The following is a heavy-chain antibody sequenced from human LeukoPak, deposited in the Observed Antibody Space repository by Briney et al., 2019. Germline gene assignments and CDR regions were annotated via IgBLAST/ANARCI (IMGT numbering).Heavy chain of an antibody. CDR2: IRKDGSEK. J-gene: IGHJ3*02. CDR1: GFTFDIYW. CDR3: ARHWEGVESDAFDI. D-gene: IGHD1-26*01. Sequence: PGGSLRLTCAASGFTFDIYWMSWVRQAPGKGLEWVANIRKDGSEKNYVDSVKGRFTISRDNAKNSLYLQMNSLRADDTALYYCARHWEGVESDAFDIWGQGTMVTVSS. V-gene: IGHV3-7*04.